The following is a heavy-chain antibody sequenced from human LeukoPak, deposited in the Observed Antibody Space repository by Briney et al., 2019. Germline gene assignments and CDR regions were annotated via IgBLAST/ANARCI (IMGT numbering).Heavy chain of an antibody. Sequence: PSETLSLTCAVYGGSFSGYYWSWIRQPPGKGLEWIGEINHSGSTNYNPSLKSRVTISVDTSKNQFSLKLSSVTAADTAVYYCARGWGYCSGGSYYFDYWGQGTLVTVSS. V-gene: IGHV4-34*01. CDR1: GGSFSGYY. CDR3: ARGWGYCSGGSYYFDY. J-gene: IGHJ4*02. D-gene: IGHD2-15*01. CDR2: INHSGST.